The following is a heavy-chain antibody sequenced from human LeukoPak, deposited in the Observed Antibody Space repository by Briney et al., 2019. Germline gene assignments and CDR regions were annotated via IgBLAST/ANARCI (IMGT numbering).Heavy chain of an antibody. CDR1: GFTFSTYA. V-gene: IGHV3-30*02. D-gene: IGHD6-19*01. CDR3: AKAPVAGPNWFDP. CDR2: IRYDGSNK. J-gene: IGHJ5*02. Sequence: GGSLRLSCVASGFTFSTYAMSWVRQAPGKGLEWVAFIRYDGSNKYYADSVKGRFTISRDNSKNTLYLQMNSLRAEDTAVYYCAKAPVAGPNWFDPWGQGTLVTVSS.